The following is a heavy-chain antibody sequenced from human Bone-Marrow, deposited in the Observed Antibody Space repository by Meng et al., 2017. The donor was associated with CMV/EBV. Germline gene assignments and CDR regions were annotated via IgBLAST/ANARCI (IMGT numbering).Heavy chain of an antibody. Sequence: SETLSLTCTVSGGSISSSSYYWGWIRQPPGKGLEWIGSIYYSGSTYYNPSLKSRVTISVDTSKNQFSLKLSSVTAADTAIYYCVRHIIVVPGRGYGVDVWGPGTTVTVSS. CDR1: GGSISSSSYY. CDR2: IYYSGST. J-gene: IGHJ6*02. CDR3: VRHIIVVPGRGYGVDV. V-gene: IGHV4-39*01. D-gene: IGHD2-15*01.